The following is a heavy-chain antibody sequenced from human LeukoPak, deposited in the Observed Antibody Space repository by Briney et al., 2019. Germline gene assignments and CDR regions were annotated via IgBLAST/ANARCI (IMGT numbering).Heavy chain of an antibody. CDR3: ASHYGEGYYYYYMDV. CDR2: IIPIFGTA. V-gene: IGHV1-69*05. J-gene: IGHJ6*03. Sequence: SVKLSXKASGGTFCSFAISWVRHAPGQGLEWMGGIIPIFGTANYAQKFQGRVTITTDESTSTAYMELSSLRSEDTAVYYCASHYGEGYYYYYMDVWGKGTTVTVSS. CDR1: GGTFCSFA. D-gene: IGHD4-17*01.